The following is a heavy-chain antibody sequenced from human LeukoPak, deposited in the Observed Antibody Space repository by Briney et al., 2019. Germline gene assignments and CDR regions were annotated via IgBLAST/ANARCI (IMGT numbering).Heavy chain of an antibody. CDR2: IYNNGRT. J-gene: IGHJ2*01. D-gene: IGHD6-19*01. CDR3: ARDPGSSGYWYFDL. V-gene: IGHV4-59*01. CDR1: GGSISSYY. Sequence: SETLSLTCTVSGGSISSYYWSWIRQPPGKGLEWTGYIYNNGRTNYNPSLKSRVTISVDTSKNQFSLRLTSVTAADTAVYYCARDPGSSGYWYFDLWGRGTLVTVSS.